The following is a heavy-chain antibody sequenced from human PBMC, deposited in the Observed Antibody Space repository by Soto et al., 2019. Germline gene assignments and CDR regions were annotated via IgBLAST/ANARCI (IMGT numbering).Heavy chain of an antibody. CDR2: IYHSGST. Sequence: PSETLSLTCAVSGGSISSGGYSWSWIRQPPGKGLEWIGYIYHSGSTYYNPSLRSRVTISVDRSKNQFSLKLSSVTAADTAVYHCARVPDRWGQGTLVTVSP. CDR3: ARVPDR. CDR1: GGSISSGGYS. D-gene: IGHD2-2*01. J-gene: IGHJ5*02. V-gene: IGHV4-30-2*01.